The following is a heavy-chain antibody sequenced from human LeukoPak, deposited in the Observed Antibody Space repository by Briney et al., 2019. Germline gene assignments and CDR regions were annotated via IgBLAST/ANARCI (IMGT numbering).Heavy chain of an antibody. Sequence: GGSLRPSCAASGFTFSSYAMHWARQAPGKGLEWVAVISYDGSNKYYADSMKGRFTISRDNSKNTLYLQMNSLRAEDTAVYYCATQEWLDYWGQGTLVTVSS. CDR1: GFTFSSYA. D-gene: IGHD3-3*01. J-gene: IGHJ4*02. CDR3: ATQEWLDY. V-gene: IGHV3-30*04. CDR2: ISYDGSNK.